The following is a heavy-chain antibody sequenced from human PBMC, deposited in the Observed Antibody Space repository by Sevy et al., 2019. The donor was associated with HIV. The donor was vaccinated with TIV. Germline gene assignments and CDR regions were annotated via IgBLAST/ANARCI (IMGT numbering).Heavy chain of an antibody. J-gene: IGHJ3*02. V-gene: IGHV1-2*06. CDR3: ARMGTYTRDAFDI. Sequence: ASVKVSCKASGYTFTGYYMHWVRQAPGQGLEWMGRMNPNSGGTNYAQKFQGRVTMTRDTSISTAYMELSRLRSDDTAVYYCARMGTYTRDAFDIWGQGTMVTVSS. CDR1: GYTFTGYY. CDR2: MNPNSGGT. D-gene: IGHD3-16*01.